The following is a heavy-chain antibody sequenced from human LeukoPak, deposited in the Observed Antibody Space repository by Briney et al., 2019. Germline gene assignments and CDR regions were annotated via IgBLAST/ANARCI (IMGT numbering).Heavy chain of an antibody. CDR3: AKGGMITSPTFDY. J-gene: IGHJ4*02. CDR2: ISGSGGST. Sequence: PGGSLRLSCAASGLTFSSYNMNWVRQAPGKGLEWVSAISGSGGSTYYADSVKGRFTISRDNSKNTLYLQMNSLRAGDTAVYYCAKGGMITSPTFDYWGQGTLVTVSS. D-gene: IGHD3-16*01. V-gene: IGHV3-23*01. CDR1: GLTFSSYN.